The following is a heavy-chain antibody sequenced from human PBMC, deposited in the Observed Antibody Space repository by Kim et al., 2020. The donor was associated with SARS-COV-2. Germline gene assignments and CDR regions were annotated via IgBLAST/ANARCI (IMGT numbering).Heavy chain of an antibody. D-gene: IGHD6-25*01. CDR3: ARIRSSGYYFDY. V-gene: IGHV2-26*01. J-gene: IGHJ4*02. Sequence: SHSTSLKSRLTISQDTSKSQVVLTMTNMDPVDTATYYCARIRSSGYYFDYWGQGTLVTVSS.